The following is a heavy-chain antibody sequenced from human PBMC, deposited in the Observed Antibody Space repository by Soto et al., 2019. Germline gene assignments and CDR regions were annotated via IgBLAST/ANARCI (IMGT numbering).Heavy chain of an antibody. Sequence: SGPTLVNPTQTLTLTCSFSGFSLTTLGMSVSWVRQPPGKALEWLALINWEDDKYYRPSLETRLTIPKDTSTNRVLLTMTKLDPADTATYYCVRGEVPSTVVMFFDYWGQGALVTVSS. J-gene: IGHJ4*02. CDR3: VRGEVPSTVVMFFDY. V-gene: IGHV2-70*20. CDR2: INWEDDK. CDR1: GFSLTTLGMS. D-gene: IGHD3-22*01.